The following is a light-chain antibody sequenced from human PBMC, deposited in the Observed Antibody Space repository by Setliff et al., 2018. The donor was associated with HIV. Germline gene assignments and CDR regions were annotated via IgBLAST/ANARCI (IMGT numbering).Light chain of an antibody. CDR2: NNN. CDR1: RSNIGSGP. V-gene: IGLV1-44*01. Sequence: QSALTQPPSASGSPGQRVTISCSGSRSNIGSGPVNWYQQLPGAAPKLLIYNNNKRPSGVPDRFSGSKSGTSASLAISGLQSEDEADYYCATWDDSLNGRVFGGGTKVTVL. CDR3: ATWDDSLNGRV. J-gene: IGLJ3*02.